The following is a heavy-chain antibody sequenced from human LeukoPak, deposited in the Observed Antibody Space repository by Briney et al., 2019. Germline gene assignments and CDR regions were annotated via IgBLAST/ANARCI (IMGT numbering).Heavy chain of an antibody. CDR3: ARDSKNLGMGEVDY. CDR1: GFTFSSYS. Sequence: QSGGSLRLSCAASGFTFSSYSMNWVRQAPGKGLEWVSYISSSSSTIYYADSVKGRFTISRDNAKNSLYLQMNSLRAEDTAVYYCARDSKNLGMGEVDYWGQGTLVTVSS. J-gene: IGHJ4*02. D-gene: IGHD3-16*01. CDR2: ISSSSSTI. V-gene: IGHV3-48*01.